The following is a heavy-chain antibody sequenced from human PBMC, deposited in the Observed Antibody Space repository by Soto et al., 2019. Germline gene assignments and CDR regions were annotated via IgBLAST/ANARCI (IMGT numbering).Heavy chain of an antibody. CDR2: INAGNGNT. CDR1: GYTFTSYA. D-gene: IGHD2-15*01. Sequence: GASVKVSCKASGYTFTSYAMHWVRQAPGQRLEWMGWINAGNGNTKYSQKFQGRVTITRDTSASTAYMELSSLRSEDTAVYYCARDSLPHMVVAFDAFDIWGQGTMVTVSS. CDR3: ARDSLPHMVVAFDAFDI. J-gene: IGHJ3*02. V-gene: IGHV1-3*01.